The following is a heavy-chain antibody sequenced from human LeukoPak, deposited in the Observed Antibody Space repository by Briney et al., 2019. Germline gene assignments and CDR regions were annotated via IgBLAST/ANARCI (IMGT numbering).Heavy chain of an antibody. CDR2: IYYSGST. V-gene: IGHV4-59*01. CDR1: GGSISSYY. Sequence: SETLSLTCTVSGGSISSYYWSWIRQPPGKGLEWIGYIYYSGSTNYNSSLKSRVTISVDTSKNQFSLKLSSVTAADTAVYYCARAPYDFWSGYFRHWGQGTLVTVSS. CDR3: ARAPYDFWSGYFRH. D-gene: IGHD3-3*01. J-gene: IGHJ1*01.